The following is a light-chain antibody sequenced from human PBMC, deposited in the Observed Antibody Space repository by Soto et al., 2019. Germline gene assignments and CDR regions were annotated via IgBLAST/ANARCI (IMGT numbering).Light chain of an antibody. V-gene: IGKV2-28*01. CDR2: LGS. Sequence: DIVMTPSPLSLPVTPGEPASISCRSSQSLRHSNGNNYLAWYLQKPGQSPQLLIYLGSNRASGVPDRYSGSGSGTDVILKINRVEAEDVGVYYCMQSQQTPWTFGQGTKREVK. J-gene: IGKJ1*01. CDR1: QSLRHSNGNNY. CDR3: MQSQQTPWT.